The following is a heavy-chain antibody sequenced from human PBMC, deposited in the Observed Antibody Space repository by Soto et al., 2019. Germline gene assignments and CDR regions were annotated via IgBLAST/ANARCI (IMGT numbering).Heavy chain of an antibody. Sequence: ASVKVSCKPSGYPLTDLYIHGVRQASGLGLAWMGWLDPRSGASRKTQSFQGRFTMTRDKSTNTVYMELSSLRSDETAVYFCERDNYGHLDYWGQGTLVTVSS. J-gene: IGHJ4*02. D-gene: IGHD3-10*01. CDR3: ERDNYGHLDY. CDR1: GYPLTDLY. V-gene: IGHV1-2*02. CDR2: LDPRSGAS.